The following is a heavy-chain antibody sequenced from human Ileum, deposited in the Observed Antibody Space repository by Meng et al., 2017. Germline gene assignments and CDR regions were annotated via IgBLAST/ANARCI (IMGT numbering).Heavy chain of an antibody. V-gene: IGHV4-34*01. CDR2: INHSGNT. J-gene: IGHJ4*02. CDR1: GDSFSPYY. D-gene: IGHD2-15*01. CDR3: ANDVGWNTSTWYSFDS. Sequence: SETLSLTCAVSGDSFSPYYWNWIRQAPGKGLEWIGEINHSGNTNYNPTLKSRDTMSVDTSKKHISLRLFSLTAADTAVYYCANDVGWNTSTWYSFDSWGQGTLVTVSS.